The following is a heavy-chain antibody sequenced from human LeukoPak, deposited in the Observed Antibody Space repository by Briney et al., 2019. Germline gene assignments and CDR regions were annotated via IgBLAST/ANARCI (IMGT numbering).Heavy chain of an antibody. CDR3: ARDGYNDSSGDDAFYI. Sequence: PGGSLRLSCAATGFTFSRYGMHWVRQAPGKGLEWVAVIWYDGSNKYYADSVKGRFTISRDNSKNTLYLQMNSLRAEDTAVYYCARDGYNDSSGDDAFYIWGQGTMVTVSS. V-gene: IGHV3-33*01. J-gene: IGHJ3*02. CDR2: IWYDGSNK. D-gene: IGHD3-22*01. CDR1: GFTFSRYG.